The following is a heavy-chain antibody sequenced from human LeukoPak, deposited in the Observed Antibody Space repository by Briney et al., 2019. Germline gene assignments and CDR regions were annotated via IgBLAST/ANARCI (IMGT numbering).Heavy chain of an antibody. CDR3: ATVSCSSTSCYAAFDY. Sequence: GASVKVSCKVSGYTLTELSMHWVRQAPGKGLEWMGDFDPEDGETIYAQKFQGRVTMTEDTSTDTAYMELSSLRSEDTAAYYCATVSCSSTSCYAAFDYWGQGTLVTVSS. V-gene: IGHV1-24*01. CDR2: FDPEDGET. D-gene: IGHD2-2*01. J-gene: IGHJ4*02. CDR1: GYTLTELS.